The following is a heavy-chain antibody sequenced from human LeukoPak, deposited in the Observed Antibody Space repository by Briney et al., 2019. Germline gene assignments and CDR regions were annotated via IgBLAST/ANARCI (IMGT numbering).Heavy chain of an antibody. D-gene: IGHD3-10*01. CDR1: GFTFSSYW. Sequence: GGSLRLSCAASGFTFSSYWMSWVRQAPGKGLEWVSAISGSGGSTYYADSVKGRLTISRDNSKNTLYLQMNSLRAEDTAVYYCAKDLLLWFGESGPYFDYWGQGTLVTVSS. CDR2: ISGSGGST. J-gene: IGHJ4*02. V-gene: IGHV3-23*01. CDR3: AKDLLLWFGESGPYFDY.